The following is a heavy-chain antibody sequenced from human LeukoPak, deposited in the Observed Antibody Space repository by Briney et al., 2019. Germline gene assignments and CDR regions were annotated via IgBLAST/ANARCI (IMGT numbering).Heavy chain of an antibody. Sequence: GGSLRLSCAASGFTFSSDWMHWVSQAPGKGVVGVSRINSDGSSTIYADSVKGRFTISRDNANNTLYLQMNTLRAEDTAVYYCARGPPYGSGSYYPGDYWGQGTLVTVSS. CDR1: GFTFSSDW. CDR2: INSDGSST. V-gene: IGHV3-74*01. D-gene: IGHD3-10*01. J-gene: IGHJ4*02. CDR3: ARGPPYGSGSYYPGDY.